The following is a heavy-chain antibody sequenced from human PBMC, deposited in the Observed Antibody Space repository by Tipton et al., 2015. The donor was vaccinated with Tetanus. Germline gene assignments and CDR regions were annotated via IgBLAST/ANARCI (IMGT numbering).Heavy chain of an antibody. CDR1: GFSFSSFA. D-gene: IGHD4-17*01. Sequence: SLRLSCAASGFSFSSFAMHWFRQAPGKGLEWLTVISYDGSHEIHADSVKRRFIISRDNSKNTLYLQMNNLRSEDTAHYFCAREFTPVVTTRRFYHWGQGALVTGSS. CDR3: AREFTPVVTTRRFYH. CDR2: ISYDGSHE. J-gene: IGHJ4*02. V-gene: IGHV3-30-3*01.